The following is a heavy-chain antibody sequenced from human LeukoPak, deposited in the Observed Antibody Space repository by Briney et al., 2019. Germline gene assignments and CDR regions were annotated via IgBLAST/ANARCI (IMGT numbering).Heavy chain of an antibody. CDR2: IKSKTDGGTT. CDR3: TTDVQYSWDYGDPNWFDP. J-gene: IGHJ5*02. CDR1: GFTFSNAW. V-gene: IGHV3-15*01. D-gene: IGHD4-17*01. Sequence: GGSLRLSCAASGFTFSNAWMSWVRQAPGKGLEWVGRIKSKTDGGTTDYAAPVKGRFTISRDDSKNTLNLQMNSLKTEDTAVYYCTTDVQYSWDYGDPNWFDPWGQGTLVTVSS.